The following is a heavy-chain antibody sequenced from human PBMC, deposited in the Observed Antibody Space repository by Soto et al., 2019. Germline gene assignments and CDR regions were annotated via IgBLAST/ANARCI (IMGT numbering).Heavy chain of an antibody. CDR2: MNPNSGNT. D-gene: IGHD3-3*01. J-gene: IGHJ4*02. Sequence: ASVKVSCTASGYTFTSYDINWVRQATGQGLEWMGWMNPNSGNTGYAQKFQGRVTMTRNTSISTAYMELSSLRSEDTAVYYCARVYDFWSGVILDYWGQGTLVTVSS. V-gene: IGHV1-8*01. CDR3: ARVYDFWSGVILDY. CDR1: GYTFTSYD.